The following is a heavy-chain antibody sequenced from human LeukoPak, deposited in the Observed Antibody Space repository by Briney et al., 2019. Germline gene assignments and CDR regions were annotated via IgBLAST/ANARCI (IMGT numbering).Heavy chain of an antibody. Sequence: SETLSLTCTVSGGSISSYYWSWIRQPPGKGLEWIGYIYYSGSTNYNPSLKSRVTISVDTSKNHLSLKLTSVTAADTAMYYCVYDSSGYYYNFDYWGQGILATVSS. CDR2: IYYSGST. D-gene: IGHD3-22*01. J-gene: IGHJ4*02. V-gene: IGHV4-59*08. CDR3: VYDSSGYYYNFDY. CDR1: GGSISSYY.